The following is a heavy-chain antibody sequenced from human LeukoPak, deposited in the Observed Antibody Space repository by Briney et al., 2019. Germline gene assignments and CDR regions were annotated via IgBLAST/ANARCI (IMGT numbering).Heavy chain of an antibody. Sequence: SETLSLTCAVSGGSFSGYYWSWIRQPPGKGLERIGEINHSGSTNYNPSLKSRVTISVDTSKNQFSLKLSSVTAADTAVYYCARGNRAYCGGDCYSDDYWGQGTLVTVSS. V-gene: IGHV4-34*01. J-gene: IGHJ4*02. CDR3: ARGNRAYCGGDCYSDDY. CDR1: GGSFSGYY. D-gene: IGHD2-21*02. CDR2: INHSGST.